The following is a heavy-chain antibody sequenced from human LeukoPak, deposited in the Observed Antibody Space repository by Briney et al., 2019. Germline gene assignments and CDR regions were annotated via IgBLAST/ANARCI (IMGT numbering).Heavy chain of an antibody. CDR1: GFTFSSYW. J-gene: IGHJ4*02. D-gene: IGHD1-26*01. V-gene: IGHV3-7*01. Sequence: PGGSLRLSCAASGFTFSSYWMSWVRQAPGKRLEWVANFKQDVSEKYYVDSVKGRFTISRDNAKNSLYLQMNSLRAEDTAVYYCARDKIVGATYFDYWGQGTLVTVSS. CDR3: ARDKIVGATYFDY. CDR2: FKQDVSEK.